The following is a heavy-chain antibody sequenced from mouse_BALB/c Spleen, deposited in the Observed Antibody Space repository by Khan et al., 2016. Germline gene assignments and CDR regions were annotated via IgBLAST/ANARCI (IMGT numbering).Heavy chain of an antibody. D-gene: IGHD1-2*01. CDR1: GFNIKDTY. CDR3: ARSGYGLYYYVMDY. Sequence: VQLQQPGAELVKPGASVKVSCTASGFNIKDTYMHWVKQRPEQGLEWIGKIDPANGNSKYDPKFQGRATITADTSSNTVYLQLSTLTSEDTAVYCCARSGYGLYYYVMDYWGQGTSVPVSS. V-gene: IGHV14-3*02. CDR2: IDPANGNS. J-gene: IGHJ4*01.